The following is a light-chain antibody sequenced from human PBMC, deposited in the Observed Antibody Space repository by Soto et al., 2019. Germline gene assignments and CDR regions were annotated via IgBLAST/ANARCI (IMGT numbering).Light chain of an antibody. CDR1: SGHSSYI. CDR3: ETWDSNTHTV. V-gene: IGLV4-60*02. CDR2: LEGSGSY. Sequence: QLVLTQSSSASASLGSSVTLTCTLSSGHSSYIIAWHQQQPGKAPRYLMKLEGSGSYNKGSGVPDRFSGSSSGADRYLTISNHQFEDEADYYCETWDSNTHTVFGGGTKLTLL. J-gene: IGLJ3*02.